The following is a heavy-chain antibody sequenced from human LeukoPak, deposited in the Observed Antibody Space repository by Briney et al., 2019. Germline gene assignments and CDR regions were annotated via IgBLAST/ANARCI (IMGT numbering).Heavy chain of an antibody. D-gene: IGHD3-3*01. CDR2: ISAYNGNT. Sequence: ASVKVPCKASGYTFTSYGISWVRQAPGQGLEWMGWISAYNGNTNYAQKLQGRVTMTTDTSTSTAYMELRSLRSDDTSVYYCARDITIFESGFDPWGQGTLVTVSS. CDR3: ARDITIFESGFDP. V-gene: IGHV1-18*01. J-gene: IGHJ5*02. CDR1: GYTFTSYG.